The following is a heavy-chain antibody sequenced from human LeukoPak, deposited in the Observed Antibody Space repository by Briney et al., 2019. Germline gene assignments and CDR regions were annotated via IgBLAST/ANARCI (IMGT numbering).Heavy chain of an antibody. D-gene: IGHD3-22*01. J-gene: IGHJ3*02. V-gene: IGHV3-74*01. CDR1: GFTFSSYW. Sequence: GGSLRLSCAASGFTFSSYWMHWVRQAPGKGLVWVSRINSGGSSTSYADSVKGRFTISRDNAKNTLYLQMNRLRAEDTAVYYCARDFYDSSGYHHDAFDIWGQGTMVTVSS. CDR2: INSGGSST. CDR3: ARDFYDSSGYHHDAFDI.